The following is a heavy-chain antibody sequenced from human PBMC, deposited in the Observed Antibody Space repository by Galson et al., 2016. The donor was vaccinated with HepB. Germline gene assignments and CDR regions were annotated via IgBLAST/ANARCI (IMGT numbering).Heavy chain of an antibody. CDR1: GFTFSYHG. CDR3: ARVPIRLGKHLYYYMDV. D-gene: IGHD1-26*01. V-gene: IGHV3-33*01. Sequence: SLRLSCAASGFTFSYHGMHWVRQAPGKGLEWVAAIWYDGSNKYYVDSVKGRFTISRDNSNNTLYLQMNSLRAEDTAVYYCARVPIRLGKHLYYYMDVWGKGTAVTVSS. J-gene: IGHJ6*03. CDR2: IWYDGSNK.